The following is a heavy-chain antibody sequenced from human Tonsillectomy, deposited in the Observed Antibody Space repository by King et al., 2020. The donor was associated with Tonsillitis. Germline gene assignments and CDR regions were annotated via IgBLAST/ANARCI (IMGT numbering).Heavy chain of an antibody. Sequence: QLQESGPGLVKPSETLSLPCTVSGGSISSYYWSWIRQPPGKGLEWFGYIYYSGSTNYNPSLKSRVTISVDTSKNQFSLKLSSVTAADTAVYYCAFCGDKGATGDYWGQGTLVTVSS. V-gene: IGHV4-59*08. CDR1: GGSISSYY. D-gene: IGHD1-26*01. CDR2: IYYSGST. CDR3: AFCGDKGATGDY. J-gene: IGHJ4*02.